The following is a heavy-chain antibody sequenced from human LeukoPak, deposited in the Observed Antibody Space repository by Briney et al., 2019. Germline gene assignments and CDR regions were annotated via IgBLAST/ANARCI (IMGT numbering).Heavy chain of an antibody. CDR2: INPSGGST. D-gene: IGHD3-10*01. J-gene: IGHJ4*02. CDR3: ARLSGWFGELLNPFDY. Sequence: ASVKVSCKASGYTFTSYYMHWVRQAPGQGLEWMGIINPSGGSTSYAQKFQGRVTMTRDSSTSTVYMELSSLRSEGTAVYYCARLSGWFGELLNPFDYWGQGTLVTVSS. CDR1: GYTFTSYY. V-gene: IGHV1-46*01.